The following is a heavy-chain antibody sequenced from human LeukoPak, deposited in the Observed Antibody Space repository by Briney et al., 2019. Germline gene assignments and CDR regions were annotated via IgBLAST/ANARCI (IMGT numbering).Heavy chain of an antibody. CDR1: GFTFNIYW. J-gene: IGHJ4*02. CDR3: ARMILLLGDVLTVPPRGFDY. CDR2: INSDGSST. V-gene: IGHV3-74*01. D-gene: IGHD3-9*01. Sequence: GGSLRLSCAASGFTFNIYWMHWVRQAPGKGLVWVSHINSDGSSTSYADSVKGRFTISRDNAKNTLYLQMNSLRAEDTAVYYCARMILLLGDVLTVPPRGFDYWGQGTLVTVSS.